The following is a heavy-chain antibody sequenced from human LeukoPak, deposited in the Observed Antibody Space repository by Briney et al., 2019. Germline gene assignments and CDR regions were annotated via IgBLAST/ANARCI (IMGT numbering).Heavy chain of an antibody. V-gene: IGHV4-39*07. CDR1: GGSISSSSYY. CDR2: IYYSGST. J-gene: IGHJ4*02. Sequence: SETLSLTCTVSGGSISSSSYYWGWIRQPPGKGLEWIGNIYYSGSTDYNPSLKSRVTISVDTSKNQFSLKLSSVTAADTAVYYCARGRDYADYDYWGQGTLVTVSS. CDR3: ARGRDYADYDY. D-gene: IGHD4-17*01.